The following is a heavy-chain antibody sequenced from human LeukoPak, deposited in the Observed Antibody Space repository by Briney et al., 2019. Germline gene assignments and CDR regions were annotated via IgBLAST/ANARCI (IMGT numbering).Heavy chain of an antibody. CDR3: AKGFTIFGVVINVPDY. V-gene: IGHV3-11*04. D-gene: IGHD3-3*01. J-gene: IGHJ4*02. CDR1: GFTFSAYY. Sequence: GESLRLSCAASGFTFSAYYMSWIRQAPGKGLEWVSYISNSGSTIYYADSVKGRFTISRDNSKNTLYLQLNSLRTEDTAVYYCAKGFTIFGVVINVPDYWGQGTLVTVSS. CDR2: ISNSGSTI.